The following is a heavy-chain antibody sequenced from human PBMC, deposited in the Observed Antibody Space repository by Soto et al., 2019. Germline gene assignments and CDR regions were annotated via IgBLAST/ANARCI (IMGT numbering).Heavy chain of an antibody. D-gene: IGHD3-10*01. CDR2: IIRIFGTP. J-gene: IGHJ6*02. Sequence: QVQLVQSGAEVKKPGSSVKVSCKASGGTFSSYAINWVRQAPGQGLEWMGGIIRIFGTPDYAQRFQGRVTITADDSTTTAYMELSSLRSEDTAVYYCARQGSNEYYYYGMDVWGPGTTVTVSS. V-gene: IGHV1-69*12. CDR1: GGTFSSYA. CDR3: ARQGSNEYYYYGMDV.